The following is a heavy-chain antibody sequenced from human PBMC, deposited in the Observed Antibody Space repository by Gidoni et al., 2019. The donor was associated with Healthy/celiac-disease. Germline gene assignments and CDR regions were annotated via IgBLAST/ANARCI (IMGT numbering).Heavy chain of an antibody. Sequence: QVQLVQSGAEVKKPGASVKVSCKASGYTFTSYGISWVRQAPGQGIEWMGWISAYNVNTNYAQKLQGRVTMTTDTSTSTAYMELRSLRSDDTAVYYCARIVGATTPWDPPQDYFDYWGQGTLVTVSS. CDR1: GYTFTSYG. D-gene: IGHD1-26*01. CDR3: ARIVGATTPWDPPQDYFDY. J-gene: IGHJ4*02. CDR2: ISAYNVNT. V-gene: IGHV1-18*01.